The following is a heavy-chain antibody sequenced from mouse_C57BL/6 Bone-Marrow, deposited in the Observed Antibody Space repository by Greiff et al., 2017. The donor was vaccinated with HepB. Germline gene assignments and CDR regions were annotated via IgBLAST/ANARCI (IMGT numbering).Heavy chain of an antibody. CDR2: ISSGGSFT. CDR1: RFTFSTYG. D-gene: IGHD2-1*01. Sequence: EVQGVESGGDFVKPGGSLKLSCAASRFTFSTYGMSWVRQTPDTRLEWVATISSGGSFTYYPDSVKGRFTISRDNAKNTLYLQMSSLKSEDTAIYYCARMGGNYPYYYALDYWGQGTSVTVSS. CDR3: ARMGGNYPYYYALDY. V-gene: IGHV5-6*01. J-gene: IGHJ4*01.